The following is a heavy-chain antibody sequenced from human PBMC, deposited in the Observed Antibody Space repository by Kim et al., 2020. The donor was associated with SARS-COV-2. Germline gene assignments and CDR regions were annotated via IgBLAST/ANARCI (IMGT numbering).Heavy chain of an antibody. CDR2: INHSGST. D-gene: IGHD6-19*01. J-gene: IGHJ6*02. CDR3: ARAGIAVAGPTSGMDV. CDR1: GGSFSGYY. Sequence: SQTLSLTCAVYGGSFSGYYWSWIRQPPGKGLEWIGEINHSGSTNYNPSLKSRVTISVDTSKNQFSLKLSSVTAADTAVYYCARAGIAVAGPTSGMDVWGQGTTVTVSS. V-gene: IGHV4-34*01.